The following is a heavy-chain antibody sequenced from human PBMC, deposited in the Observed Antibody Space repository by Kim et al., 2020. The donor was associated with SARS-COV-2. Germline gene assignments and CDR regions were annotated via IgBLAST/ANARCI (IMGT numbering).Heavy chain of an antibody. CDR2: ISYDGSNK. D-gene: IGHD6-19*01. Sequence: GGSLRLSCAASGFTFSSYAMHWVRQAPGKGLEWVAVISYDGSNKYYADSVKGRFTISRDNSKNTLYLQMNSLRAEDTAVYYCAREGGNGSSGWYSDQPGYWGQGTLVTVSS. CDR3: AREGGNGSSGWYSDQPGY. J-gene: IGHJ4*02. CDR1: GFTFSSYA. V-gene: IGHV3-30*04.